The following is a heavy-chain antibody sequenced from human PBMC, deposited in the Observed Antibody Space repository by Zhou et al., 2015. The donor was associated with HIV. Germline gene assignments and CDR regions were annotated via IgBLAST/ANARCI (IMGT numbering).Heavy chain of an antibody. CDR1: GGTFSSYF. D-gene: IGHD5-18*01. CDR3: ARRGTQLWSDSFDI. CDR2: MNPNSHNV. V-gene: IGHV1-8*02. Sequence: QVQLVQSGAEVKKPGSSVKVSCKASGGTFSSYFIGWVRQAPGQGLEWMGWMNPNSHNVDYAQKFQGRVTMTGDTSMRTVYMELSGLRSEDTAVYYCARRGTQLWSDSFDIWGQGTMVTVSS. J-gene: IGHJ3*02.